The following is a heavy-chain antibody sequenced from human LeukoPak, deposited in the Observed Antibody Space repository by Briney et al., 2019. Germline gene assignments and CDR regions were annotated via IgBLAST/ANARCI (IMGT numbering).Heavy chain of an antibody. J-gene: IGHJ4*02. CDR1: GGSFSGYY. D-gene: IGHD3-3*01. Sequence: SETLSLTCAVYGGSFSGYYWSWIRQPPGKGLEWFGEINHSGGTNYNPSLKSRVTISVDTSKNQFSLKLSSVTAADTAMYYCARRKGSRHDFWSGYSQNYFDYWGQGTLVTVSS. V-gene: IGHV4-34*01. CDR3: ARRKGSRHDFWSGYSQNYFDY. CDR2: INHSGGT.